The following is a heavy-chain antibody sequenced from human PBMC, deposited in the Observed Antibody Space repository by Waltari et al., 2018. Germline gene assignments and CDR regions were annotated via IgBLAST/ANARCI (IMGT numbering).Heavy chain of an antibody. V-gene: IGHV1-69*14. D-gene: IGHD4-17*01. CDR1: GGTLRSYA. CDR3: ARGRTTGTEKGTFDY. CDR2: IIPSFGTA. Sequence: QVQLVQSGAEVKKPGSSVKVSCKASGGTLRSYAISWVRQDPGQGLEWMGGIIPSFGTANYAQKFQGRVTITADKSTSTAYMELSSLRSEDTAVYYCARGRTTGTEKGTFDYWGQGTLVTVSS. J-gene: IGHJ4*02.